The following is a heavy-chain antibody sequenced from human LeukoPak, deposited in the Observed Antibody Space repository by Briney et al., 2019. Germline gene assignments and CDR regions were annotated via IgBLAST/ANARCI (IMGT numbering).Heavy chain of an antibody. D-gene: IGHD3-22*01. CDR1: GGSISSSSYY. J-gene: IGHJ4*02. CDR3: ARDFHRDYYDSSGYHHYFDY. Sequence: SETLSLTCTVSGGSISSSSYYWGWIRQPPGKGLEWIGSIYYSGSTYYNPSLKSRVTISVDTSKNQFSLKLSSVTAADTAVYYCARDFHRDYYDSSGYHHYFDYWGQGTLVTVSS. CDR2: IYYSGST. V-gene: IGHV4-39*01.